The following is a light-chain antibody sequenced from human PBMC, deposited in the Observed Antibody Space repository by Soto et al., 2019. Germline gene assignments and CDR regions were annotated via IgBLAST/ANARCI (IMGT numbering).Light chain of an antibody. CDR2: AAY. V-gene: IGKV1-27*01. Sequence: DIQMTQSPSPLSASVVDRVTITCLASQDIANYVAWYQQKPGKAPKLLIYAAYTLQSGVPSRFSGSGSGTDFTLTISSLQPEDVATYYCQQYNSAPLTFGGGTKVDIK. CDR3: QQYNSAPLT. CDR1: QDIANY. J-gene: IGKJ4*01.